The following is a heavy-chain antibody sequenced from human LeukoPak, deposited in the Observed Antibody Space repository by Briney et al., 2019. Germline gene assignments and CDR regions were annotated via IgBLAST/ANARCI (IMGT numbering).Heavy chain of an antibody. CDR3: ARDPVVVPAAMFYYYYMDV. Sequence: GRPLRLSCAASGFTFSSYGMHWVRQAPGKGLEWVAVIWYDGSNKYYADSVKGRFTISRDNSKNTLYLQMNSLRAEDTAVYYCARDPVVVPAAMFYYYYMDVWGKGTTVTVSS. CDR2: IWYDGSNK. CDR1: GFTFSSYG. D-gene: IGHD2-2*01. V-gene: IGHV3-33*01. J-gene: IGHJ6*03.